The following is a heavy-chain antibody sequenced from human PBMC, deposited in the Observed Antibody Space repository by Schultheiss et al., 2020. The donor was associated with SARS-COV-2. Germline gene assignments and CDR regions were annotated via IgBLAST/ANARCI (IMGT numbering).Heavy chain of an antibody. CDR1: GGSISSYY. J-gene: IGHJ4*02. D-gene: IGHD5-18*01. CDR3: AKTARVPAY. CDR2: IYHSGST. Sequence: SETLSLTCTVSGGSISSYYWSWIRQPPGKGLEWIGSIYHSGSTYYNPSLKSRVTISVDTSKNQFSLKLSSVTAADTAVYYCAKTARVPAYWGQGVLVTVSS. V-gene: IGHV4-59*01.